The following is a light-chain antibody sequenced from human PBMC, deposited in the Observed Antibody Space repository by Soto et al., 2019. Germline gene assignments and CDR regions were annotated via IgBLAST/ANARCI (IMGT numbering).Light chain of an antibody. J-gene: IGKJ4*01. Sequence: DVQMTQAPSSLSASVGDRVTITCRASQGISNYLAWYQPKPGKVPKLLIDAASILHSGVPSRFSGSGSGRDFSLTISSRQPEDVATYYRQKYNSAPRTFGGGTKVPIK. CDR2: AAS. V-gene: IGKV1-27*01. CDR1: QGISNY. CDR3: QKYNSAPRT.